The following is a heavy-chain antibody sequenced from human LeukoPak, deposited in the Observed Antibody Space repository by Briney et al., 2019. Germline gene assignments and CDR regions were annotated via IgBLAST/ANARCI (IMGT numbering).Heavy chain of an antibody. CDR2: IHTSGST. CDR1: GGSISSYY. Sequence: SETLSLTCTVSGGSISSYYWSWIRQPAGKGLEWIGRIHTSGSTNYNPSLKSRVTMSVDTSKNQFSLKLSSVTAADTAVYYCARGGAYYDFWSGYYMTGAQYYFDYWGQGTLVTVSS. J-gene: IGHJ4*02. CDR3: ARGGAYYDFWSGYYMTGAQYYFDY. D-gene: IGHD3-3*01. V-gene: IGHV4-4*07.